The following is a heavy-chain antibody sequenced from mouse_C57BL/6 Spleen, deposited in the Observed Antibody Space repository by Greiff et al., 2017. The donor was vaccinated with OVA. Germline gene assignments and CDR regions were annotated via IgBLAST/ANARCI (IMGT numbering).Heavy chain of an antibody. CDR3: ARTYDDYDGTGGFAY. Sequence: QVHVKQPGAELVRPGTSVKLSCKASGYTFTSYWMHWVKQRPGQGLEWIGVIDPSDSYTNYNQKFKGKATLTVDTSSSTAYMQLSSLTSEDSAVYYCARTYDDYDGTGGFAYWGQGTLVTVSA. CDR2: IDPSDSYT. CDR1: GYTFTSYW. D-gene: IGHD2-4*01. V-gene: IGHV1-59*01. J-gene: IGHJ3*01.